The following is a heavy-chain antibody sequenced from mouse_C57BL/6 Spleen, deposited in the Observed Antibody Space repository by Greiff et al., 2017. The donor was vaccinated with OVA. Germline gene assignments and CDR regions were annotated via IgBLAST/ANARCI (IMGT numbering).Heavy chain of an antibody. CDR2: IYPRSGNT. V-gene: IGHV1-81*01. CDR3: ARGGYGSSYGYFDV. Sequence: VQLVESGAELARPGASVKLSCKASGYTFTSYGISWVKQRTGQGLEWIGEIYPRSGNTYYNEKFKGKATLTADKSSSTAYMELRSLTSEDSAVYFCARGGYGSSYGYFDVWGTGTTVTVSS. CDR1: GYTFTSYG. J-gene: IGHJ1*03. D-gene: IGHD1-1*01.